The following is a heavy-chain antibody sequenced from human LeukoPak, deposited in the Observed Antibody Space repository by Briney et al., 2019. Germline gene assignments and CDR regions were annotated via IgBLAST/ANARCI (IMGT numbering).Heavy chain of an antibody. Sequence: SETLSLTCTVSGGSISSSSYYWGWIRQPPGKGLEWIGNIYYRGSTNYNPSLKSRVTISVDTSKNQFSLKLSSVTAADTAVYYCARRKYSSSSAARSRFDPWGQGTLVTVSS. CDR3: ARRKYSSSSAARSRFDP. CDR2: IYYRGST. J-gene: IGHJ5*02. D-gene: IGHD6-13*01. V-gene: IGHV4-39*07. CDR1: GGSISSSSYY.